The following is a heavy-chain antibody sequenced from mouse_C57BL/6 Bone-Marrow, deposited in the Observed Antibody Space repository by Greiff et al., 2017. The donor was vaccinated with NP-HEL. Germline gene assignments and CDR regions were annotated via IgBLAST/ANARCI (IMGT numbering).Heavy chain of an antibody. CDR2: IRSKSNNYAT. Sequence: EVQGVESGGGLVQPKGSLKLSCAASGFSFNTYAMNWVRQAPGKGLEWVARIRSKSNNYATYYADSVKDRFTISRDDSESMLYLQMNNLKTEDTAMYYCVRHIYDGYYVNAMDYWGQGTSVTVSS. D-gene: IGHD2-3*01. V-gene: IGHV10-1*01. J-gene: IGHJ4*01. CDR1: GFSFNTYA. CDR3: VRHIYDGYYVNAMDY.